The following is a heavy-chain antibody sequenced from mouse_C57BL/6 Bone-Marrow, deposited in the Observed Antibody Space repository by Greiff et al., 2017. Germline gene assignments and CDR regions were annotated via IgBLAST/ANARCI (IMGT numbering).Heavy chain of an antibody. V-gene: IGHV1-69*01. J-gene: IGHJ2*01. CDR2: IDPSDSDT. CDR3: ARQGDRETSVVAVVLPYCIDY. D-gene: IGHD1-1*01. CDR1: GYTFTSYW. Sequence: QVQLQQPGAELVMPGASVKLSCKASGYTFTSYWMHWVKQRPGQGLEWMGEIDPSDSDTNYNQKFKGKSTLTVDKSSSTAYMQLSSLTSEDSAVYCSARQGDRETSVVAVVLPYCIDYGGQGTTLTVSS.